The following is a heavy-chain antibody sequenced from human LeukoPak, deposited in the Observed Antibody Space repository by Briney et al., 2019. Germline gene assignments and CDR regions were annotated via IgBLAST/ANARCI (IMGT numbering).Heavy chain of an antibody. V-gene: IGHV3-23*01. CDR3: AKSVAAVFDI. D-gene: IGHD6-19*01. CDR2: ISGSGGST. Sequence: GGSLRLSCAASGFTFSSYSMNWVRQAPGKGLEWVSTISGSGGSTHYADSVKGRFTISRDNSRNTLSLQMNSLRAEDTAIYYCAKSVAAVFDIWGQGTMVTVSS. CDR1: GFTFSSYS. J-gene: IGHJ3*02.